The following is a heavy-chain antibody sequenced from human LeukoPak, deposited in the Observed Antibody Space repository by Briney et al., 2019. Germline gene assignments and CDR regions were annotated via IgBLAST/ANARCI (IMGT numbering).Heavy chain of an antibody. D-gene: IGHD5-24*01. CDR1: GGSISSGGYY. V-gene: IGHV4-30-2*01. Sequence: SQTLSLTCTVSGGSISSGGYYWSWIRQPPGKGLEWIGYIYDGGATYFNPSLKSRVTISVDRSKNQFSLKVRPVTAADTAVYHCARGMATYRPGFDYWGQGTLVTVSS. CDR2: IYDGGAT. CDR3: ARGMATYRPGFDY. J-gene: IGHJ4*02.